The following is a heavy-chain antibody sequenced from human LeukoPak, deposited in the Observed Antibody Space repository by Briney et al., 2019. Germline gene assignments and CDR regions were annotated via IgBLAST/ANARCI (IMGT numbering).Heavy chain of an antibody. D-gene: IGHD6-13*01. Sequence: GGSLRLSCAASGFTFSSYAMSWVRQAPGKGLEWVSAISGSGGSTYYADSVKGRFTISRDNSKNTLYLQMNSLRAEDTAVYYCAKEGPQLVAPPHAFDIWGQGTMVTVSS. CDR1: GFTFSSYA. CDR2: ISGSGGST. CDR3: AKEGPQLVAPPHAFDI. J-gene: IGHJ3*02. V-gene: IGHV3-23*01.